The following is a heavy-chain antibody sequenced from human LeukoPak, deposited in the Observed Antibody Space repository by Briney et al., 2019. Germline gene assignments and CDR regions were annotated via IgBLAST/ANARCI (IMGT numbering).Heavy chain of an antibody. D-gene: IGHD3-22*01. Sequence: SETLSLTCTVSGGSISSSSYYWGWIRQPPGKGLEWIGSIYYSGSTYYNLSLKSRVTISVDTSKNQFSLKLSSVTAADTAVYYCARDNDSSGYYYFTRAFDIWGQGTMVTVSS. CDR3: ARDNDSSGYYYFTRAFDI. CDR1: GGSISSSSYY. J-gene: IGHJ3*02. V-gene: IGHV4-39*07. CDR2: IYYSGST.